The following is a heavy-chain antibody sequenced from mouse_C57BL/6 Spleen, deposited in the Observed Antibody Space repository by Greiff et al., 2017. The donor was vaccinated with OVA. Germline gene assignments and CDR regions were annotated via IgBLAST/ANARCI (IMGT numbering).Heavy chain of an antibody. CDR3: ARETVVATEYYFDY. D-gene: IGHD1-1*01. CDR1: GYTFTSYW. Sequence: QVQLQQPGAELVMPGASVKLSCKASGYTFTSYWMHWVKQRPGQGLEWIGEIDPSDSYTNYNQKFKGKSTLTVDKSSSTAYMQLSSLTSEDSAVYYCARETVVATEYYFDYWGQGTTLTVSS. J-gene: IGHJ2*01. V-gene: IGHV1-69*01. CDR2: IDPSDSYT.